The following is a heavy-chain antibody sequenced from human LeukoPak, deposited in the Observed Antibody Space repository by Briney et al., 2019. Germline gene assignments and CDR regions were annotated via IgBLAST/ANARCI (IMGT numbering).Heavy chain of an antibody. CDR1: GYTCTMYD. D-gene: IGHD3-3*01. V-gene: IGHV1-8*03. Sequence: ASVKVSCKASGYTCTMYDINWVRQGNGQGLEWMGWRNPNGGNTGYAQSFQCRVTITRNTSISTAYMELSSLRSEDTAVYYCARGRSNDFWSGLVLFAFDIWGQGTMVTVSS. CDR2: RNPNGGNT. J-gene: IGHJ3*02. CDR3: ARGRSNDFWSGLVLFAFDI.